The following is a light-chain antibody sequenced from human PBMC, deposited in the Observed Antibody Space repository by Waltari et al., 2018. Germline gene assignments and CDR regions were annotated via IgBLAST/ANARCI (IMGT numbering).Light chain of an antibody. J-gene: IGLJ3*02. CDR2: VNSDGSH. CDR3: QTGGHGTWV. V-gene: IGLV4-69*01. Sequence: QLVLTQSPSASASLGASVKLTCTLSSGHSSNVIAWLQQRPEKGPRYLMKVNSDGSHNKGDGIPDRFSGSSSGAERYLTISSLQSEDEGDYYCQTGGHGTWVFSGGTKLTVL. CDR1: SGHSSNV.